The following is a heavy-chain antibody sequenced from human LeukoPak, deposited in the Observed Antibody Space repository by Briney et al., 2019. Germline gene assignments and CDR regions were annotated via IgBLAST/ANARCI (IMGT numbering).Heavy chain of an antibody. J-gene: IGHJ4*02. D-gene: IGHD6-6*01. CDR1: GFPFTFA. Sequence: LGGSLRLSCAASGFPFTFAMSWVRQAPGKGLEWVSSISGSGGDTYYADSVKGRFTVSRDNSKNTLYLQMNSLRAEDTAVYYCAKQSTARSLGEGGRGTLVTVSS. CDR3: AKQSTARSLGE. CDR2: ISGSGGDT. V-gene: IGHV3-23*01.